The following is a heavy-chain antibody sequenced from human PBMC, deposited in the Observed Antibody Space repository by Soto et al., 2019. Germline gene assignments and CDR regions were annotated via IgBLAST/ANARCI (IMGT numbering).Heavy chain of an antibody. D-gene: IGHD3-16*02. CDR3: AKDGEQYYDYIWGSYRSSYFDY. J-gene: IGHJ4*02. CDR1: GFTFSSYG. V-gene: IGHV3-30*18. CDR2: ISYDGSNK. Sequence: ESGGGVVQPGRSLRLSCAASGFTFSSYGMHWVRQAPGKGLEWVAVISYDGSNKYYADSVKGRFTISRDNSKNTLYLQMNSLRAEDTAVYYCAKDGEQYYDYIWGSYRSSYFDYWGQGTLVTVSS.